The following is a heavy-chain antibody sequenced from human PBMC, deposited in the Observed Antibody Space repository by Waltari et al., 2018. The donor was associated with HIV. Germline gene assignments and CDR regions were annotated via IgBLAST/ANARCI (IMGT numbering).Heavy chain of an antibody. CDR2: INHSGST. D-gene: IGHD3-3*01. CDR1: GGSFSGYY. J-gene: IGHJ5*02. Sequence: QVQLQQWGAGLLKPSETLSLTCAVDGGSFSGYYWSWIRQPPGKGLEWIGEINHSGSTNYNPSLKSRVTISVDTSKNQFSLKLSSVTAADTAVYYCATKSKNYDFWSGYPRWFDPWGQGTLVTVSS. CDR3: ATKSKNYDFWSGYPRWFDP. V-gene: IGHV4-34*01.